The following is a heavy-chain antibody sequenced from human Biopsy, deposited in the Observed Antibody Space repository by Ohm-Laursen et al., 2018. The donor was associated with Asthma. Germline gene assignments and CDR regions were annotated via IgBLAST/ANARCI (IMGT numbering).Heavy chain of an antibody. D-gene: IGHD3-10*01. CDR3: AESDYYGSGYYYGMDV. V-gene: IGHV1-69*13. CDR1: GGTFSSYA. CDR2: INPIFGTA. Sequence: GASVKVSCKASGGTFSSYAISWVRQAPGQGLEWMGGINPIFGTANYAQKFQGRVTITADESTSTAYMELSSLRSEDTAVYYCAESDYYGSGYYYGMDVWGQGTTVTVSS. J-gene: IGHJ6*02.